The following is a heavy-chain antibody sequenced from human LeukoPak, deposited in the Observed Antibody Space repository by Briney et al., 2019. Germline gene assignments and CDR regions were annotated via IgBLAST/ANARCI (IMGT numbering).Heavy chain of an antibody. CDR3: AREVHCGGDCYSGWFDP. J-gene: IGHJ5*02. V-gene: IGHV4-31*11. CDR2: IYYSGST. D-gene: IGHD2-21*02. Sequence: PSETLSLTYAVYGGSFSGYYWSWIRQHPGKGPEWIGYIYYSGSTFYNPSLKSRLTISVDTSKNQFSLKLSSVTAADTAVYYCAREVHCGGDCYSGWFDPWGQGTLVTVSS. CDR1: GGSFSGYY.